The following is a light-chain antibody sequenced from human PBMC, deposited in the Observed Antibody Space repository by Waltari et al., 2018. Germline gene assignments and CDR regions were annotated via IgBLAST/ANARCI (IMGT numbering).Light chain of an antibody. Sequence: DIVMTQTPLSLPVTLGEPASISCRSSQTLLDSEDGNTYLEWYLQKPGQSPKFLIYAVSNRASGVPDRFSGSGSHTDFTLKISRVEAEDVGVYSCMQALEFPFTFGPGTKLDIK. V-gene: IGKV2-40*01. CDR2: AVS. CDR1: QTLLDSEDGNTY. J-gene: IGKJ3*01. CDR3: MQALEFPFT.